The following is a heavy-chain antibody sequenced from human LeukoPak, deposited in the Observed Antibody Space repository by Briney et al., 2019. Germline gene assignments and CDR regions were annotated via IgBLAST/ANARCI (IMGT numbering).Heavy chain of an antibody. Sequence: ASVKVSCKASGYTFTSYYMHWVRQAPGQGREWMGIINPSGGSTSYAQKFQARVTMTRDTSTSPVYMELSSLRSEDTAVYYCAKEMATMGYFDYWGQGTLVTVSS. CDR2: INPSGGST. J-gene: IGHJ4*02. CDR1: GYTFTSYY. D-gene: IGHD5-24*01. CDR3: AKEMATMGYFDY. V-gene: IGHV1-46*01.